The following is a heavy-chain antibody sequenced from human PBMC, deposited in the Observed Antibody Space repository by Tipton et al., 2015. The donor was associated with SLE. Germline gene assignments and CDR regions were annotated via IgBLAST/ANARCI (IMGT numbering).Heavy chain of an antibody. CDR3: ARTIEAAFDI. CDR1: GGSISSFY. J-gene: IGHJ3*02. D-gene: IGHD5-24*01. CDR2: IYYSGST. V-gene: IGHV4-59*12. Sequence: LRLSCTVSGGSISSFYWRWIRQPPGKGLEWIGYIYYSGSTNYNPSLKSRVTISVDTSKNQFSLKLSSVAAADTAVYYCARTIEAAFDIWGQGTLVTVSS.